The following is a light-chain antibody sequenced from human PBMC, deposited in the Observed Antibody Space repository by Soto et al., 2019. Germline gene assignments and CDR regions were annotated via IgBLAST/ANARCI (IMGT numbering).Light chain of an antibody. Sequence: QSVLTQPPSASGSPGKSVTISCAGTSRDVGGYHYVSWYQHHPGKAPKLIIYEVSKRPSGVPDRFSASKSGNTASLTVSGLQAEDEADYYGSAYAGSNNVGVFGTGIKVAGL. J-gene: IGLJ1*01. CDR1: SRDVGGYHY. CDR2: EVS. CDR3: SAYAGSNNVGV. V-gene: IGLV2-8*01.